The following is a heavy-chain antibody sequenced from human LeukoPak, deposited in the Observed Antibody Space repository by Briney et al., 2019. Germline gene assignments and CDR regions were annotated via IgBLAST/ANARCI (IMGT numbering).Heavy chain of an antibody. CDR2: INPSGGNT. J-gene: IGHJ4*02. D-gene: IGHD3-10*01. CDR3: ARGQVSDY. V-gene: IGHV1-46*01. CDR1: GYTFTNYY. Sequence: ASVKVSCKASGYTFTNYYMHWVRQAPGQGLEWMGIINPSGGNTNYAQKFQGRVTMTRDTSTSTVYMELSSLGSEDTADYYCARGQVSDYWGQGTLVTVSS.